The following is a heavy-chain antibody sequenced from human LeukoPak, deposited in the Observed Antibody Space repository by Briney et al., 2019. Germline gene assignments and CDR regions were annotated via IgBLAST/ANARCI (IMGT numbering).Heavy chain of an antibody. Sequence: GGCLRLSCAASGFTFSSYAMHWVRQAPGKGLEWVAVISYDGSNKYYADSVKGRFTISRDNSKNTLYLQMNSLRAEDTAVYYCARTRAVVPAAIKAEYFQHWGQGTLVTVSS. D-gene: IGHD2-2*02. V-gene: IGHV3-30-3*01. J-gene: IGHJ1*01. CDR1: GFTFSSYA. CDR2: ISYDGSNK. CDR3: ARTRAVVPAAIKAEYFQH.